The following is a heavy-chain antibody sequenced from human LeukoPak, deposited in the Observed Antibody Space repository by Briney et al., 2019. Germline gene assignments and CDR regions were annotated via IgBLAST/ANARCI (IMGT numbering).Heavy chain of an antibody. CDR3: ARTSYCSSTSCYTQDY. Sequence: ASVKVSCKASGYTFTSYGISWLRQAPGQGLEWMGWISAYNGNTNYAQKLQGRVTMTTDTSTSTAYMELRSLRSDDTAVYYCARTSYCSSTSCYTQDYWGQGTLVTVSS. CDR2: ISAYNGNT. J-gene: IGHJ4*02. D-gene: IGHD2-2*02. V-gene: IGHV1-18*01. CDR1: GYTFTSYG.